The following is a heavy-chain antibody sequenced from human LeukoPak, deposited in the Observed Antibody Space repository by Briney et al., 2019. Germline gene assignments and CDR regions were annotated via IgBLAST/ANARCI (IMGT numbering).Heavy chain of an antibody. Sequence: GGSLRLSCAASVFSFSTYAMNWVRQAPGKGLEWVSGISGSGGSTYYADSVKGRFTISRDNSKSTLYLQMNSLRAEDTAVYYYAKGGRWLVNGPLDFCWGQGTLVTVSS. D-gene: IGHD5-24*01. CDR1: VFSFSTYA. V-gene: IGHV3-23*01. CDR3: AKGGRWLVNGPLDFC. CDR2: ISGSGGST. J-gene: IGHJ4*02.